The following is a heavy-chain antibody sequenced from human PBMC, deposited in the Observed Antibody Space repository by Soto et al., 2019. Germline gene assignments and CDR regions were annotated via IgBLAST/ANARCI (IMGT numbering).Heavy chain of an antibody. J-gene: IGHJ4*02. Sequence: GGSLRLSCVASGFTFSTYSMNWVRQAPGKGLEWISAISGSGGSTYYADSVKGRFTISRDNSKNTLYLQMNSLRAEDTAVYYCAKDQYYYGSGSNLFDYWGQGTLVTVSS. CDR3: AKDQYYYGSGSNLFDY. CDR2: ISGSGGST. V-gene: IGHV3-23*01. CDR1: GFTFSTYS. D-gene: IGHD3-10*01.